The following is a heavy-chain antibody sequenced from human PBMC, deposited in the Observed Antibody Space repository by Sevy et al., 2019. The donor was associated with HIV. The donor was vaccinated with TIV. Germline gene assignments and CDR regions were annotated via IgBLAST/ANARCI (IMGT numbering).Heavy chain of an antibody. CDR1: GFTFSSYW. CDR3: AREREWSYYYYGMDV. CDR2: IKQDGSEK. D-gene: IGHD3-3*01. V-gene: IGHV3-7*03. Sequence: GGSLRLSCAASGFTFSSYWMSWVRQAPGKGLEWVANIKQDGSEKYYVYSVKGRFTISRDNAKNSLYMQMNSLRAEDTALYYCAREREWSYYYYGMDVWGQGTTVTVSS. J-gene: IGHJ6*02.